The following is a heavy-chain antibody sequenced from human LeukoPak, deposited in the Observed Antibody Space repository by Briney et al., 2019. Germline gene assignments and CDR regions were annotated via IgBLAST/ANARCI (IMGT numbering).Heavy chain of an antibody. J-gene: IGHJ5*02. CDR3: ARDIGLRKAAPPGWFDP. CDR1: GFTFSSYW. V-gene: IGHV3-7*01. D-gene: IGHD6-6*01. CDR2: IKLDGSEK. Sequence: GGSLRLSCAASGFTFSSYWMSWVRQAPGKGLEWVASIKLDGSEKYCVDSVKGRFTISRDNANNSLYLQMNSLRADDTAVYYCARDIGLRKAAPPGWFDPWGQGALVTVSS.